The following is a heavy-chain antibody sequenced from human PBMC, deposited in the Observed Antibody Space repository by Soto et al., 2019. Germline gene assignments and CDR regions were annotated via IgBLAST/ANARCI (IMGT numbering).Heavy chain of an antibody. CDR1: GGSISSYY. CDR2: IYYSGST. D-gene: IGHD5-18*01. V-gene: IGHV4-59*01. Sequence: PSETLSLTCTVSGGSISSYYWSWIRQPPWKGLEWIGYIYYSGSTNYNPSLKSRVTISVDTSKNQFSLKLSSVTAADTAVYYCARVAASDTAMVTDGYYYYFDYWGQGTLVTVSS. J-gene: IGHJ4*02. CDR3: ARVAASDTAMVTDGYYYYFDY.